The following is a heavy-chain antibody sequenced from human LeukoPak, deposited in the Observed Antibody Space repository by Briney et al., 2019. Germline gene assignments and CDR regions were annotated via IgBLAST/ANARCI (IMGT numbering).Heavy chain of an antibody. CDR1: GGSISSGGYY. CDR3: ARDAYDNSFYYS. V-gene: IGHV4-61*02. Sequence: SQTLSLTCTVSGGSISSGGYYWSWIRQHPGKGLEWIGRIYTTGSTNYNPSLKSRVTMSVDTSKNQFSLKLSSVTAADTAVYYCARDAYDNSFYYSWGQGTLVTVSS. D-gene: IGHD3-22*01. CDR2: IYTTGST. J-gene: IGHJ4*02.